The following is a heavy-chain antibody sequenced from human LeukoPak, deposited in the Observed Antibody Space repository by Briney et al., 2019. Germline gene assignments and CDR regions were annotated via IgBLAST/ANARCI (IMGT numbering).Heavy chain of an antibody. J-gene: IGHJ6*04. D-gene: IGHD3-22*01. CDR1: GGSISSSSYY. CDR2: IYYSGST. CDR3: ARMGYYDSSGAV. V-gene: IGHV4-39*07. Sequence: SETLSLTCTVSGGSISSSSYYWGWIRQPPGKGLEWIGSIYYSGSTYYNPSLKSRVTISVDTSKNQFSLKLSSVTAADTAVYCCARMGYYDSSGAVWGKGTTVTVSS.